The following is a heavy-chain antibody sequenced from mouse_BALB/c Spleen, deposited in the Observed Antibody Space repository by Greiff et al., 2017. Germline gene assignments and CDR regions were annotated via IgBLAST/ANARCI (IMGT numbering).Heavy chain of an antibody. CDR2: INPNNGGT. V-gene: IGHV1-18*01. CDR1: GYTFTDYN. Sequence: EVQLQQSGPELVKPGASVKIPCKASGYTFTDYNMDWVKQSHGKSLEWIGDINPNNGGTIYNQKFKGKATLTVDKSSSTAYMELRSLTSEDTAVYYCARRGGLDWFAYWGQGTLVTVSA. J-gene: IGHJ3*01. CDR3: ARRGGLDWFAY.